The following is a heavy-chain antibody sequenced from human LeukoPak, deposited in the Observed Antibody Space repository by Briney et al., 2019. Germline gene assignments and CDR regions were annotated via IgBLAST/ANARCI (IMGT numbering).Heavy chain of an antibody. J-gene: IGHJ6*02. CDR1: RGSISDYY. Sequence: SETLSLTCTVSRGSISDYYWSWIRQPAGKRLEWIGRFYSSGSPNYNPSLKSRVTMSVDTSKNHFSLKLSSVTAADTAVYYCARVGGGDSTWYSSYYGLDVWAQGTTVTVSS. D-gene: IGHD6-13*01. V-gene: IGHV4-4*07. CDR3: ARVGGGDSTWYSSYYGLDV. CDR2: FYSSGSP.